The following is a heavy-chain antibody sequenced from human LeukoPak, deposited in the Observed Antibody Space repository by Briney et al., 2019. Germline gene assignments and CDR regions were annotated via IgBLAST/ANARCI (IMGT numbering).Heavy chain of an antibody. J-gene: IGHJ4*02. Sequence: PSETLSLTCSVSGGSITTADNYWGWVRQSPGKGLERIGSMFYDGTTFHSPSLKSRVTISVDTSKNQFSLKLSSVTAADTAVYYCARHVFGWSDYWGQGTLVTVSS. CDR2: MFYDGTT. CDR1: GGSITTADNY. D-gene: IGHD2-15*01. CDR3: ARHVFGWSDY. V-gene: IGHV4-39*01.